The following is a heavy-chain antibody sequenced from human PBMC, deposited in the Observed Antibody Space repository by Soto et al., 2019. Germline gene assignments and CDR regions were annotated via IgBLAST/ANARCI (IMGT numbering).Heavy chain of an antibody. J-gene: IGHJ3*02. CDR1: GGSISSSSYY. V-gene: IGHV4-61*05. Sequence: ETLSLTCTVSGGSISSSSYYWSWIRQPPGKGLEWIGYIYYSGSTNYNPSLKSRVTISVDTSKNQFSLKLSSVTAADTAVYYCARHSYYYDSSANDAFDIWGQGTMVTVSS. CDR2: IYYSGST. CDR3: ARHSYYYDSSANDAFDI. D-gene: IGHD3-22*01.